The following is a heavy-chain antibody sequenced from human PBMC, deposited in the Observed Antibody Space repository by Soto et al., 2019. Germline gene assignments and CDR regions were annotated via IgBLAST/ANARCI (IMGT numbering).Heavy chain of an antibody. CDR2: ISGSGGST. CDR1: GFTFSSYA. CDR3: AKGPSYFGVVTHVDY. D-gene: IGHD3-3*01. Sequence: GGSLRLSCAASGFTFSSYAMSWVRQAPGKGLEWVSAISGSGGSTYYADSVQGRFTISRDNSKNTLYLQMNSLRAEDTAVYYCAKGPSYFGVVTHVDYWGQGTLVTVSS. J-gene: IGHJ4*02. V-gene: IGHV3-23*01.